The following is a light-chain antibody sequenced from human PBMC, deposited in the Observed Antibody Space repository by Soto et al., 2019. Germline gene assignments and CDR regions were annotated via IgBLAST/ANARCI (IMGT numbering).Light chain of an antibody. J-gene: IGKJ2*01. Sequence: EIVLTQSPGTLSLSPGERATLSCRASQRVSNTYLAWYQQKPGQAPRLLIHGASIRATGIPDRFSGSGSGTDFSLTIIRLEPEDFAVYYCQQYGSSPPYTFGQGTKLEIK. CDR1: QRVSNTY. CDR2: GAS. CDR3: QQYGSSPPYT. V-gene: IGKV3-20*01.